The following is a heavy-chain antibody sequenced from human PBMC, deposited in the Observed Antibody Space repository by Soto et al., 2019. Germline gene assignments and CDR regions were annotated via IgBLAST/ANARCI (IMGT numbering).Heavy chain of an antibody. J-gene: IGHJ5*02. CDR3: VRGGGYITGGMVWFDP. D-gene: IGHD3-10*01. Sequence: SETLSLTCAVPGGSLRDQSWSWIRQCPGTGRQWIGEINHRGTTNYNPSLRSRVTISVDTSTNEFSLRLRSVTAADTAVYYCVRGGGYITGGMVWFDPWGQGTLVTVSS. CDR1: GGSLRDQS. V-gene: IGHV4-34*01. CDR2: INHRGTT.